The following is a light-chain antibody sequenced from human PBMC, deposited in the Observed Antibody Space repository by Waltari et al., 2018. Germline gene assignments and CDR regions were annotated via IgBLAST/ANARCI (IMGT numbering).Light chain of an antibody. CDR3: HQSAGSPQT. Sequence: EIVMTQSPGILSLSPGERATLSCRASPNLSANSVAWYQHRPGQPPRLLIFGASSRAAGIPDRFSGRGSATDFTLTINRLEPEDFTMYFCHQSAGSPQTFGQGTKLDIK. J-gene: IGKJ2*01. CDR2: GAS. CDR1: PNLSANS. V-gene: IGKV3-20*01.